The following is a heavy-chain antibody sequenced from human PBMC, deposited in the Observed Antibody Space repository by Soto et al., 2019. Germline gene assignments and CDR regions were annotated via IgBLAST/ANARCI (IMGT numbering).Heavy chain of an antibody. J-gene: IGHJ4*02. CDR1: GFTFSGSA. D-gene: IGHD3-16*01. CDR2: IKARSFNYAT. V-gene: IGHV3-73*02. CDR3: SPLWAGGDDRDTPPYYLDS. Sequence: EVQLVESGGGLVQPGESVIISCAASGFTFSGSAIHWVRQTSGKGLEWLGRIKARSFNYATAYSASLKGRFTISRDDSKNTDYLQMTGLTTEDTGVYFCSPLWAGGDDRDTPPYYLDSWGQGTLVTVSS.